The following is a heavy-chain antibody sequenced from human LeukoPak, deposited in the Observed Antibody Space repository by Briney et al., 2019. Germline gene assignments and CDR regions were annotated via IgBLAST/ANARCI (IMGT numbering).Heavy chain of an antibody. Sequence: GGSLRLSCAASGFTFSSYRMNWVRQAPGKGLEWVSSISSSSSYIYYADSVKGRFTISRDNAKNSLYLQMNSLRAEDTAVYYCATYSGSHSLDYWGQGTLVTVSS. J-gene: IGHJ4*02. CDR3: ATYSGSHSLDY. CDR1: GFTFSSYR. D-gene: IGHD1-26*01. V-gene: IGHV3-21*01. CDR2: ISSSSSYI.